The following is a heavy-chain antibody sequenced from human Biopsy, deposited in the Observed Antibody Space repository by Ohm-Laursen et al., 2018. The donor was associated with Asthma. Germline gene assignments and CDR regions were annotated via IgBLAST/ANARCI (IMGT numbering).Heavy chain of an antibody. V-gene: IGHV1-18*01. CDR1: GYTFTSSG. CDR3: ARSYCGGDCFSPFDY. D-gene: IGHD2-21*01. J-gene: IGHJ4*02. Sequence: ASVKVSCKASGYTFTSSGISWVRQAPGQGLEWMGWISAYNGNTHYAQKVQGRVTMTTDTSTSTAYMELRSLRSDDTAVYYCARSYCGGDCFSPFDYWGQGTLVTVSS. CDR2: ISAYNGNT.